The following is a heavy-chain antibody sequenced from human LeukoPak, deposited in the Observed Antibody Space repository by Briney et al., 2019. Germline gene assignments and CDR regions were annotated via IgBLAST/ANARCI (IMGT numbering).Heavy chain of an antibody. CDR2: INPNSGGT. D-gene: IGHD3-10*01. V-gene: IGHV1-2*02. CDR1: GYTFTGYY. CDR3: ARVAIPWFGVIDY. J-gene: IGHJ4*02. Sequence: ASVKVSCKASGYTFTGYYMHWVRQAPGQGLEWMGWINPNSGGTNYAQKFQGRVTMTRDTSISTAYMELSRLGSDDTAVYYCARVAIPWFGVIDYWGQGTLVTVSS.